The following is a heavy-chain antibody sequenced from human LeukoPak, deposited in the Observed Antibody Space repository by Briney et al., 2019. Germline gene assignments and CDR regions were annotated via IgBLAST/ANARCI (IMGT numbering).Heavy chain of an antibody. Sequence: PSETLCLTCAVYGGSFSGYYWSWIRQPPGRGLEWIGEINHSGSTNYNPSLKSRVTISVDTSKNQFSLKLSSVTAEDTAVYYCARGKLWFGELLSANDYWGQGTLVTVSS. CDR3: ARGKLWFGELLSANDY. CDR1: GGSFSGYY. CDR2: INHSGST. J-gene: IGHJ4*02. V-gene: IGHV4-34*01. D-gene: IGHD3-10*01.